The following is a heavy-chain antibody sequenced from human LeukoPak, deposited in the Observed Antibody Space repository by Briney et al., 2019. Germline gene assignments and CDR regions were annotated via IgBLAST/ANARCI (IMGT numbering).Heavy chain of an antibody. CDR1: GGSFSGYY. J-gene: IGHJ4*02. CDR2: INHSGST. D-gene: IGHD2-2*01. CDR3: ARVGYCSSTSCFPADY. Sequence: PSETLSLTCAVDGGSFSGYYWSWIRQPPGKGLEWIGEINHSGSTNYNPSLKSRVTISVDTSKNQFSLKLSSVTAADTAVYYCARVGYCSSTSCFPADYWGQGTLVTVSS. V-gene: IGHV4-34*01.